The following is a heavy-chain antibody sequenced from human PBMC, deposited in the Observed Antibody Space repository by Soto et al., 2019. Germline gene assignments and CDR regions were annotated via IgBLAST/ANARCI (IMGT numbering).Heavy chain of an antibody. Sequence: QMQLVQSGPEVKKPGTSVKVSCKASGFTFTSSAVQWVRQARGQRLEWIGWIVVGSGNTNYAQKFQERVTITRDMSTSTAYKELSSLRSEDTAVYYCAAVDQMYYYDSSGYYFLNAFDIWGQGTMVTVSS. CDR1: GFTFTSSA. CDR2: IVVGSGNT. CDR3: AAVDQMYYYDSSGYYFLNAFDI. D-gene: IGHD3-22*01. J-gene: IGHJ3*02. V-gene: IGHV1-58*01.